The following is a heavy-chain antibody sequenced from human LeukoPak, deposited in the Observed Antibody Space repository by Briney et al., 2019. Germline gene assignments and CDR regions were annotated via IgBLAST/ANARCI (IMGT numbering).Heavy chain of an antibody. CDR1: GGTFSSYA. CDR3: ARGGVVPAARNWFDP. J-gene: IGHJ5*02. Sequence: SVKVSCKASGGTFSSYAISWVRQAPGQGLEWMGGIIPIFGTANYAQKFQGRVTIAADKSTSTAYMELSSLRSEDTAVYYCARGGVVPAARNWFDPWGQGTLVTVSS. V-gene: IGHV1-69*06. D-gene: IGHD2-2*01. CDR2: IIPIFGTA.